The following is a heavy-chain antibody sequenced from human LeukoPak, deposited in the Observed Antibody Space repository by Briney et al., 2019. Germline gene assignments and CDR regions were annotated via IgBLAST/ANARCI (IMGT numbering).Heavy chain of an antibody. J-gene: IGHJ4*02. CDR2: ISSSGSTI. V-gene: IGHV3-48*03. Sequence: GGSLRLSCAASGFAFEDYGMTWVRQAPGKGLEWVSYISSSGSTIYYADSVKGRFTISRDNAKNSLYLQMNSLRAEDTAVYYCASNVDTATRAYWGQGTLVTVSS. CDR3: ASNVDTATRAY. CDR1: GFAFEDYG. D-gene: IGHD5-18*01.